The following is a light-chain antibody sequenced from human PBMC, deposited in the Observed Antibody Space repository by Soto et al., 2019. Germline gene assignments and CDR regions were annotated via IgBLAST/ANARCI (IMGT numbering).Light chain of an antibody. Sequence: QSALTQPASVSGSPGQSNTISCTGTSSDVGGYNYVSWYQHLPGKAPKLMIYDVSNRPSGVSNRFSGSKSGNTASLTISGLQAEDEADYYCSSHTSSSTPVVFGGGTKLTVL. J-gene: IGLJ2*01. CDR3: SSHTSSSTPVV. CDR1: SSDVGGYNY. CDR2: DVS. V-gene: IGLV2-14*03.